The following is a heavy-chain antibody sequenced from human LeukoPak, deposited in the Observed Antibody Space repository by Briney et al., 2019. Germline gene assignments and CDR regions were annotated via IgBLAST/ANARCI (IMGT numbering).Heavy chain of an antibody. Sequence: SDTLSLTCAAYGGSFSGHYWSWIRQPPGKGLEWIGEINHSGSTNYNPSLESRVTISVDTSKNHFSLKLSSVTAADTAVYYCASGQYYDLWSGYYVDWGQGTLVTVSA. CDR1: GGSFSGHY. J-gene: IGHJ4*02. V-gene: IGHV4-34*01. D-gene: IGHD3-3*01. CDR3: ASGQYYDLWSGYYVD. CDR2: INHSGST.